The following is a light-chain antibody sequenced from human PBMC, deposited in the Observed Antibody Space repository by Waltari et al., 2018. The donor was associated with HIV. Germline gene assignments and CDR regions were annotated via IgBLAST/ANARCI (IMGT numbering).Light chain of an antibody. CDR1: QSISNY. Sequence: DIQMTQSPSPLSASVGDRVTIRCRASQSISNYLNWYQQKPGKATNLLIHAASSLQSGVPSRFSGGGSGTDFTLTISSLQPEDFATYYCQHSYNTPRTFGHGTKLEI. J-gene: IGKJ2*01. CDR3: QHSYNTPRT. CDR2: AAS. V-gene: IGKV1-39*01.